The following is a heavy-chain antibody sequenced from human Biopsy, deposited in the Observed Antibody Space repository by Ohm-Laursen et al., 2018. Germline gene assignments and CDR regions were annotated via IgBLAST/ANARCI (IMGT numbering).Heavy chain of an antibody. D-gene: IGHD5-24*01. J-gene: IGHJ2*01. CDR2: IYLTGRT. CDR3: ASAGYNPDWSFDL. CDR1: GGPTDSYY. V-gene: IGHV4-59*12. Sequence: SETLSLTCAVSGGPTDSYYWSWIRQPPGKPLGGIGNIYLTGRTSYNPSLKSRVTMPVNPSKKQFSLRLSSVTAADTAVYYCASAGYNPDWSFDLWGRGTRVTVSS.